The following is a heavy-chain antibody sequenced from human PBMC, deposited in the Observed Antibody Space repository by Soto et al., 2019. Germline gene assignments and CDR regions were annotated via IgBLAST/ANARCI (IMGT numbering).Heavy chain of an antibody. V-gene: IGHV2-5*02. D-gene: IGHD3-9*01. Sequence: QITLTESGPTLVKPTQTLTLTCTFSGISLTNSGVGVSWIRQPPGKALEWLAVIYWDDAKHFSPPQKSRLTITKDTSKNQVVLTMTNMDSVDTATYFCAQMDFDLYGMDVWGQGTTVIVSS. CDR2: IYWDDAK. J-gene: IGHJ6*02. CDR1: GISLTNSGVG. CDR3: AQMDFDLYGMDV.